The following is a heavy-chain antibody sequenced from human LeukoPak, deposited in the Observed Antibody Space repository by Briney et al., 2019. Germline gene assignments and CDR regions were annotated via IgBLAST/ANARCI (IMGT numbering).Heavy chain of an antibody. CDR1: GGSISSNY. CDR3: ARWAPGITGNPFDY. V-gene: IGHV4-59*01. D-gene: IGHD1-20*01. CDR2: VYYSGST. J-gene: IGHJ4*02. Sequence: SSETQSLTCTVSGGSISSNYWNWIRQPPGKGLEWIGYVYYSGSTNYNPSLKSRVTISVDTSKNQFSLKLSSVTAADTAVYYCARWAPGITGNPFDYWGQGTLVTVSS.